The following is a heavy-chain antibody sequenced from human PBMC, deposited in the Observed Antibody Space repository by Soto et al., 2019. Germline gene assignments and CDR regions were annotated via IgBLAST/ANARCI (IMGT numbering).Heavy chain of an antibody. J-gene: IGHJ5*01. D-gene: IGHD2-2*01. V-gene: IGHV4-59*08. CDR2: IYYSGST. CDR1: GGSISSYY. CDR3: ARQYFSSTSCYYAEWFDP. Sequence: SETLSLTCTVSGGSISSYYWSWIRQPPGKGLEWIGYIYYSGSTNYNPSLKSRVTISVDTSKNQFSLKLNSVTAADTAVYYCARQYFSSTSCYYAEWFDPWGQGTLVTVSS.